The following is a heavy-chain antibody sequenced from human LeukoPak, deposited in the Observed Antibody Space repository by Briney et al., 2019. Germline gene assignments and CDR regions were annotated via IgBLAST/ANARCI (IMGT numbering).Heavy chain of an antibody. V-gene: IGHV3-15*01. CDR3: TTIYDFWSGYYQHDY. Sequence: PGGSLRLSCAASGFTFSNAWMSWVRQASGKGLEWVGRIKSKTDGGTTDYAAPVKGRFTISRDDSKNTLYLQMNSLKTEDTAVYYCTTIYDFWSGYYQHDYWGQGTLVTVSS. J-gene: IGHJ4*02. CDR1: GFTFSNAW. CDR2: IKSKTDGGTT. D-gene: IGHD3-3*01.